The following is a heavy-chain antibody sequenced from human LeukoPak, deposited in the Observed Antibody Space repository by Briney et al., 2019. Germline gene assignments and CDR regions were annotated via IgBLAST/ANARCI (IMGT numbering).Heavy chain of an antibody. CDR2: IAIGSSPV. D-gene: IGHD6-25*01. CDR3: ARPAAAAAAFCDY. V-gene: IGHV3-48*03. J-gene: IGHJ4*02. CDR1: GFTFSSLE. Sequence: PGGSLRLSCTVSGFTFSSLEMNWVRQAPGRGLEWVSYIAIGSSPVYYADSVKGRFTSSRDNAKNSLYLQMNSLRDEDTAVYYCARPAAAAAAFCDYWGQGTLVIVSS.